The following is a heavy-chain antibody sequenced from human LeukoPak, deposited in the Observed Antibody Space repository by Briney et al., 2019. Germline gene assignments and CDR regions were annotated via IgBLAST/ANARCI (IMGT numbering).Heavy chain of an antibody. CDR3: ARSGAPTYYYDSSGYYHLDY. J-gene: IGHJ4*02. CDR2: ISAYNGNT. Sequence: ASVKVSCKASGYTFTSYDINWVRQAPGQGLEWMGWISAYNGNTNYAQKLQGRVTMTTDTSTSTAYMELRSLRSDDTAVYYCARSGAPTYYYDSSGYYHLDYWGQGTLVTVSS. CDR1: GYTFTSYD. V-gene: IGHV1-18*01. D-gene: IGHD3-22*01.